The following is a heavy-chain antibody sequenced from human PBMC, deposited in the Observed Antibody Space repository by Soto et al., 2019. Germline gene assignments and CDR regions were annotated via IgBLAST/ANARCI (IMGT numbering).Heavy chain of an antibody. D-gene: IGHD3-3*01. V-gene: IGHV4-31*01. CDR3: ASESQNLYYNFWSGYYNF. Sequence: QVQLQESGPGLVKPSETLSLTCTVSGGSISSGGHYWNWIRQYPGKGLEWIGYIHDSGSTYYNPFLISLVIISLDASKNLFSLNLTSVTASDTAVYCCASESQNLYYNFWSGYYNFWGQGTLVTVSS. CDR2: IHDSGST. CDR1: GGSISSGGHY. J-gene: IGHJ4*02.